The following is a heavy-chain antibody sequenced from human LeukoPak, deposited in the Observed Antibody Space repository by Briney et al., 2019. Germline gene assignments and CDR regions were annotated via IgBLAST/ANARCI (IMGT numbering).Heavy chain of an antibody. Sequence: PSETLSLTCAVYGDSFSNYFWSWIRQPPGKGLDWIGEINHSGSTNYNPSLKSRVTVSVDTAKNQVSLKLTSVTAADTAVYFCARGGGVAVADYFFDSWGQGTLVTVSS. J-gene: IGHJ4*02. CDR2: INHSGST. CDR3: ARGGGVAVADYFFDS. D-gene: IGHD6-19*01. CDR1: GDSFSNYF. V-gene: IGHV4-34*01.